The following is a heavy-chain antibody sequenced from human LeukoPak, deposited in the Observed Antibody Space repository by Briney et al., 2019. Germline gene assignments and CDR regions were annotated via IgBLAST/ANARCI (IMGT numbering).Heavy chain of an antibody. CDR1: GGTFSSYA. CDR2: IIPIFGTA. J-gene: IGHJ4*02. Sequence: ASVKVSCKASGGTFSSYAISWVRQAPGQGLEWMGGIIPIFGTANYAQKFQGRVTITADESTSTAYMELSSLRSEDTAVYYCARPAGHYYGSGSRFDYWGQGTLVTVSS. CDR3: ARPAGHYYGSGSRFDY. D-gene: IGHD3-10*01. V-gene: IGHV1-69*13.